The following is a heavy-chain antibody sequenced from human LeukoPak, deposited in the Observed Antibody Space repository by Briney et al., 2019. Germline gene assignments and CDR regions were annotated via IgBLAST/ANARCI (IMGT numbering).Heavy chain of an antibody. V-gene: IGHV4-39*01. CDR1: GGSISSSSYH. J-gene: IGHJ4*02. CDR2: MSYSGAT. D-gene: IGHD2-2*01. Sequence: SETLSLTCTVSGGSISSSSYHWGWIRQSPGEGLQWITSMSYSGATYYNPSLQRRVAISVDTSKNQFSLKPYSVTAADTAVYYCARHCRAVLVVPVARGDYFDYLGQGTLVTVSS. CDR3: ARHCRAVLVVPVARGDYFDY.